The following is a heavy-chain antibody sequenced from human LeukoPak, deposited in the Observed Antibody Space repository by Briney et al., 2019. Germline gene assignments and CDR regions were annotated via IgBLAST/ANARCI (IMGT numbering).Heavy chain of an antibody. CDR2: IYYSGST. Sequence: PSETLSLTCTVSGGPISSTNSYWGWIRQPPGKGLEWIGSIYYSGSTHYNPSLKSRVSISVDTSRSEFSLRLRSVTAGDTAIYYCAGNRSDCSSGSCSFTGFDSWGQGILVTVSS. CDR1: GGPISSTNSY. CDR3: AGNRSDCSSGSCSFTGFDS. J-gene: IGHJ4*02. V-gene: IGHV4-39*01. D-gene: IGHD2-15*01.